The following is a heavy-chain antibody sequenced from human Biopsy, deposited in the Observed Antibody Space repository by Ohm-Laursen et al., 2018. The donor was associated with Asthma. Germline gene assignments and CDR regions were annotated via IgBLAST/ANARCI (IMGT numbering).Heavy chain of an antibody. Sequence: PGTLSLTCSVYGGSISSFYWSWIRQSPEKGLEWMGYVYWTGSTNYNPSLKSRITMSVDTSKNRMFLELTSVTAADTAIYYCVRAVRNEQWLAPFDYWGKGNPVTASS. CDR2: VYWTGST. CDR3: VRAVRNEQWLAPFDY. V-gene: IGHV4-59*01. J-gene: IGHJ4*02. CDR1: GGSISSFY. D-gene: IGHD6-19*01.